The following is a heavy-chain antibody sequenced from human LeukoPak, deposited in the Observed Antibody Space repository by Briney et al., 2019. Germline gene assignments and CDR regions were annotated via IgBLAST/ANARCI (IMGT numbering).Heavy chain of an antibody. CDR2: IYTSGST. V-gene: IGHV4-4*07. CDR3: ARENSGGYREFDY. Sequence: SETLSLTCTVSGGSISSYYWSWIRQPAGKGLEWIGRIYTSGSTNYNASLKSRVSMSVDTSKNQFSLKLSSVTAADTAVFYCARENSGGYREFDYWGQGTLVTVSS. J-gene: IGHJ4*02. D-gene: IGHD1-26*01. CDR1: GGSISSYY.